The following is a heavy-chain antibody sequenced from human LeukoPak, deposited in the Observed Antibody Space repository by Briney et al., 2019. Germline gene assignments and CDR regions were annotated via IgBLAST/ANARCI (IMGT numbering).Heavy chain of an antibody. D-gene: IGHD3-3*01. J-gene: IGHJ5*02. CDR1: GLTHNRYD. CDR2: VSGGDGIT. CDR3: ARDANGGFGDYYGPPTSRGWFDP. Sequence: PGGSLTLSCAASGLTHNRYDMSGPRQAPGKGREGVTVVSGGDGITYYAGSVRGRFPKSRDNSKTTLYLQMNRLRDHALALYYCARDANGGFGDYYGPPTSRGWFDPWGQGTLVTVSS. V-gene: IGHV3-23*01.